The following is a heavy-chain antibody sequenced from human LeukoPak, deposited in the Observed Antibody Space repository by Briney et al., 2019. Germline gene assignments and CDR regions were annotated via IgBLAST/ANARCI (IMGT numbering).Heavy chain of an antibody. V-gene: IGHV3-23*01. Sequence: GGSLRLSCAASGFTFRSYAMSWVRQAPGKGLEWVSAISHSGSTTYYADSVKGRFTISRDNSKNTLFLQMNSLRAEDTAVYYCAKAPPPYCSGGSCFDAFDIRGQGTMVTVSS. CDR3: AKAPPPYCSGGSCFDAFDI. CDR1: GFTFRSYA. D-gene: IGHD2-15*01. J-gene: IGHJ3*02. CDR2: ISHSGSTT.